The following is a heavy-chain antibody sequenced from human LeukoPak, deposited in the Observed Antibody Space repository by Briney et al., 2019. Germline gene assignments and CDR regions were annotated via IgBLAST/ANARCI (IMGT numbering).Heavy chain of an antibody. V-gene: IGHV4-30-4*08. CDR3: ARANWGSRGGFDY. CDR1: GGSISSGDYY. J-gene: IGHJ4*02. D-gene: IGHD7-27*01. CDR2: IYYSGST. Sequence: PSQTLSLTCTVSGGSISSGDYYWSWIRQPPGKGLEWIGYIYYSGSTYYNPSLKSRVTISVHTSKNQFSLKLSSVTAADTAVYYCARANWGSRGGFDYWGQGTLVTVSS.